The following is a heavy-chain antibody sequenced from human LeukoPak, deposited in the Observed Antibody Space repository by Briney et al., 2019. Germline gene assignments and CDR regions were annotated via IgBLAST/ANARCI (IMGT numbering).Heavy chain of an antibody. Sequence: RGESLKISCKGSGYSFTTYWIGWVRQMPGKGLEWMGIIYPGDSDTRYSPSFQGQVTISADRSISTAYLQWSSLKASDTAMYYCARGFYGGYYYYYYMDVWGQGTMVTVSS. CDR1: GYSFTTYW. CDR2: IYPGDSDT. J-gene: IGHJ6*03. V-gene: IGHV5-51*01. CDR3: ARGFYGGYYYYYYMDV. D-gene: IGHD4/OR15-4a*01.